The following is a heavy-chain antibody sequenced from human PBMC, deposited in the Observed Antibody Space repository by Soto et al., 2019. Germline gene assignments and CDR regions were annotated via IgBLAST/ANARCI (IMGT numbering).Heavy chain of an antibody. CDR2: IIPIFGTA. CDR3: ARDVVGATTYSFDY. D-gene: IGHD1-26*01. CDR1: GGTFSSYG. V-gene: IGHV1-69*01. Sequence: QVQLVQSGAEVKKPGSSVKVSCKASGGTFSSYGISWVRQAPGQGLEWMGGIIPIFGTANHAQKFQDRVQITADESTSTAYMDLTRRRSEGTAVYYWARDVVGATTYSFDYWGQGNLVTVSS. J-gene: IGHJ4*02.